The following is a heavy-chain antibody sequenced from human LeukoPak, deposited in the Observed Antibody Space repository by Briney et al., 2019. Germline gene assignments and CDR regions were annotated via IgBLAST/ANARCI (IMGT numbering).Heavy chain of an antibody. Sequence: GGSLRLSCAASGFTFSSYSMNWVRQAPGKGLEWVSYISSISNYIYYADSVKGRFTISRDNAKNSLYLQMNSLRAEDTAVYYCARDLVAAGTPPLYWGQGTLVTVSS. J-gene: IGHJ4*02. D-gene: IGHD6-13*01. V-gene: IGHV3-21*01. CDR2: ISSISNYI. CDR3: ARDLVAAGTPPLY. CDR1: GFTFSSYS.